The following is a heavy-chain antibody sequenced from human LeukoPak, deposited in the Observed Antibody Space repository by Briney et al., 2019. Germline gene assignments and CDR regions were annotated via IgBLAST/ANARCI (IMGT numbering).Heavy chain of an antibody. V-gene: IGHV3-21*01. Sequence: GGSLRLSCAASEFSFKSYSFNWVRQAPGKGLEWVSSINKGSTHMYYADSVKGRFTVSRDDAQNSLYLQMNSPSAEDTALYYCVRLRRNSDSSGYYYYYDSWGRGTQVTVSS. CDR1: EFSFKSYS. CDR2: INKGSTHM. CDR3: VRLRRNSDSSGYYYYYDS. J-gene: IGHJ4*02. D-gene: IGHD3-22*01.